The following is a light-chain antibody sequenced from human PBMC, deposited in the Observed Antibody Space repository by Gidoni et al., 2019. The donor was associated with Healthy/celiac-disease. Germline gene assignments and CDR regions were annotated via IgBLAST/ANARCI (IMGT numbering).Light chain of an antibody. CDR1: QSVSSY. V-gene: IGKV3-11*01. CDR2: DAA. J-gene: IGKJ2*01. Sequence: DIVLTQSPATLSLSPGERATLSCRASQSVSSYLAWYQQKPGQAPRLLIYDAANRSTGIPARFSGSGSGTEFTLTISSLEPEDFAVDYCQQRSNWPPGYTFGQGTKLEIK. CDR3: QQRSNWPPGYT.